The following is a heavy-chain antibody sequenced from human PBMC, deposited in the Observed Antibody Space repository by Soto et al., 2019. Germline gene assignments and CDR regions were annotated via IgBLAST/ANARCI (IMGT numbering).Heavy chain of an antibody. CDR3: ARAPMGATYFDY. J-gene: IGHJ4*02. Sequence: EVQLVEPGGGLIQPGGSLRLSCAASGFTASSNYMSWVRQAPGKGLEWGSVIYSGGSTYYADSVKGRFTISRDNSKNPLYRQMNSLRAEDTAVYYSARAPMGATYFDYWGQGTLVTVSS. CDR2: IYSGGST. CDR1: GFTASSNY. V-gene: IGHV3-53*01. D-gene: IGHD1-26*01.